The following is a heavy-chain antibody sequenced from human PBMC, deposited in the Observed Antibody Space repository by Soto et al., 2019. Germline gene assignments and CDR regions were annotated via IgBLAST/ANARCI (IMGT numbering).Heavy chain of an antibody. CDR2: IIPIFGTA. D-gene: IGHD3-9*01. CDR3: ARDTAVLRYFGDPWRAFDI. Sequence: RASVKVSCKASGGTFSSYAISWVRQAPGQGLEWMGGIIPIFGTANYAQKFQGRVTITADESTSTAYMELSSLRSEDTAVYYCARDTAVLRYFGDPWRAFDIWGQGTMVTVSS. V-gene: IGHV1-69*13. J-gene: IGHJ3*02. CDR1: GGTFSSYA.